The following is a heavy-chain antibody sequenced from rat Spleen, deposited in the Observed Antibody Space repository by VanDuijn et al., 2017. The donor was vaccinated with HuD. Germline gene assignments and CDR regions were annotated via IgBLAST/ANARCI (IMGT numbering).Heavy chain of an antibody. D-gene: IGHD1-12*02. CDR2: IIYDGTNT. V-gene: IGHV5-17*01. Sequence: EVQLIQSGGGLVQPGGSLKLSCAASGFTFSDYGMAWVRQTPAKGLEWITKIIYDGTNTYYRDSVKGRFTISRDNAENTLYLQMDSLRSEDTATYYCARYGSFDNWFAYWGQGTLVTVSS. J-gene: IGHJ3*01. CDR1: GFTFSDYG. CDR3: ARYGSFDNWFAY.